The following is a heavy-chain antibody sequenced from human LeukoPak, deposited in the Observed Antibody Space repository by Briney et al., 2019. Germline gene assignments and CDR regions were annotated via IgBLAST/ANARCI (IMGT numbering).Heavy chain of an antibody. J-gene: IGHJ4*02. D-gene: IGHD6-13*01. Sequence: PGGSLRLSCAASGFTFSNFAMTWVRQAPGKGLEWVSSIVGSSSTYYSDSLKGRFTISRDNAKNSLYLQMNSLRAEDTAVYYCARIGAGSSRDYWGQGTLVTVSS. CDR3: ARIGAGSSRDY. CDR1: GFTFSNFA. CDR2: IVGSSST. V-gene: IGHV3-21*01.